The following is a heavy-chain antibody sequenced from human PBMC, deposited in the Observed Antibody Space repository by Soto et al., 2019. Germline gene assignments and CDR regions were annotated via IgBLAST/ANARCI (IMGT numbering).Heavy chain of an antibody. J-gene: IGHJ3*02. CDR2: ISAYNGNT. CDR1: GYTFSSYG. V-gene: IGHV1-18*01. CDR3: ARTSENYDILTGFTSDDGAFEI. D-gene: IGHD3-9*01. Sequence: GASVKVSCKASGYTFSSYGISWVRQTPGQGLEWMGWISAYNGNTKNAQKFQGRVTMTTDTSRSTAYMELRSLRSDDTAVYYCARTSENYDILTGFTSDDGAFEIWGQGTMVTVSS.